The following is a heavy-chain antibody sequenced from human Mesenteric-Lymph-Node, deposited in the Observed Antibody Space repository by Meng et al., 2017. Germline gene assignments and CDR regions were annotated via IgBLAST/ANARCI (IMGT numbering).Heavy chain of an antibody. CDR3: ARESPFDP. V-gene: IGHV7-4-1*02. J-gene: IGHJ5*02. Sequence: QVQLVHSVSELKKPGASVKVSCKASGYTFTSFAINWVRQAPGQGLEWVGRINTNIGNPAYAQGFTGRFVFSLDTSVSTAYLQISSLKAEDTAVYYCARESPFDPWGQGTLVTVSS. CDR1: GYTFTSFA. CDR2: INTNIGNP.